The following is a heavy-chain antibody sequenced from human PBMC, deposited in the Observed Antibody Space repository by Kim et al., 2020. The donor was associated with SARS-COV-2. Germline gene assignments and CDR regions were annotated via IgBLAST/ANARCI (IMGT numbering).Heavy chain of an antibody. CDR3: AKRTAAGGAMDV. CDR1: GDSVSSDSAV. CDR2: TYYRSKWFH. Sequence: SQTLSLTCAISGDSVSSDSAVWNWIRLSPSRGLEWLGRTYYRSKWFHDYVVSVRSRVTIDPDTSKNQFSLQLSSVSPEDTAVYCCAKRTAAGGAMDVWGQGTTVTVSS. D-gene: IGHD3-10*01. J-gene: IGHJ6*02. V-gene: IGHV6-1*01.